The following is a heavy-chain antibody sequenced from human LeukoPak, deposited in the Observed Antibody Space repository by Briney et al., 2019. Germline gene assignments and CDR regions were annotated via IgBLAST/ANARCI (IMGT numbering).Heavy chain of an antibody. D-gene: IGHD6-19*01. V-gene: IGHV3-23*01. CDR1: GFTFSSYC. CDR3: AKDLWGYSSGNFDY. CDR2: ISGSGGST. Sequence: GESLRLSCAASGFTFSSYCMSWVRQAPGKGLEWVSAISGSGGSTYYADSVKGRFTISRDNSKNTLYLQMNSLRAEDTAVYYCAKDLWGYSSGNFDYWGQGTLVTVSS. J-gene: IGHJ4*02.